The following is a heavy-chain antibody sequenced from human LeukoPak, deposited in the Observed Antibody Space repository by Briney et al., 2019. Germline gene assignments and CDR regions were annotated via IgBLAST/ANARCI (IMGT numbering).Heavy chain of an antibody. CDR1: GGTFSSYA. CDR2: IIPILGIA. J-gene: IGHJ3*02. CDR3: ASRRSSGYSGFYASDI. D-gene: IGHD3-22*01. V-gene: IGHV1-69*04. Sequence: ASVKVSCKASGGTFSSYAISWVRQAPGQGLEWMGRIIPILGIANYAQKFQGRVTITADKSTSTAYMELSSLRSEDTAVYYCASRRSSGYSGFYASDIWGQGTMVTVSS.